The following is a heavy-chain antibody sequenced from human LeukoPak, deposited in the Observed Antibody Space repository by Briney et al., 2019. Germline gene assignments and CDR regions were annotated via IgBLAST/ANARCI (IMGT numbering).Heavy chain of an antibody. V-gene: IGHV3-23*01. D-gene: IGHD2/OR15-2a*01. CDR2: ISAGGGST. CDR3: ARIGRADV. CDR1: GFTFSSYA. J-gene: IGHJ6*02. Sequence: PGGSLRLSCAASGFTFSSYAMTWVRQAPGKGLEWVSVISAGGGSTYYADSVKGRFTISRDNSKNTLHLQMTSLRVEDTAIYYCARIGRADVWGQGTTVTVSS.